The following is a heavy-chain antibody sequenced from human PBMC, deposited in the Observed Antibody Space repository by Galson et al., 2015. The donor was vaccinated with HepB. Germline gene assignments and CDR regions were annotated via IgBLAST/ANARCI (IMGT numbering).Heavy chain of an antibody. CDR3: ARDLYSSGWYDY. D-gene: IGHD6-19*01. CDR2: IPYDGSNK. Sequence: SLRLSCAASGFTFNSYGTHWVRQAPGKGLEWVAFIPYDGSNKYYADSVKGRFTISRDNSKNTLYLQMNSLRAEDTTVYYCARDLYSSGWYDYWGQGTLVTVSS. J-gene: IGHJ4*02. V-gene: IGHV3-30*03. CDR1: GFTFNSYG.